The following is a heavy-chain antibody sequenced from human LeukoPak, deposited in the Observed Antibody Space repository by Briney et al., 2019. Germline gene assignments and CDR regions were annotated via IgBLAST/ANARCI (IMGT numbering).Heavy chain of an antibody. Sequence: ASVKVSCKASEGPFSSYTISWVRQAPGQGLEWMGRIIPILGIANYAQKFQGRVTITADKSTSTAYMELSSLRSEDTAVYYCARGLSDDFWSGYPLGYWGQGTLVTVSS. V-gene: IGHV1-69*02. CDR1: EGPFSSYT. CDR2: IIPILGIA. J-gene: IGHJ4*02. D-gene: IGHD3-3*01. CDR3: ARGLSDDFWSGYPLGY.